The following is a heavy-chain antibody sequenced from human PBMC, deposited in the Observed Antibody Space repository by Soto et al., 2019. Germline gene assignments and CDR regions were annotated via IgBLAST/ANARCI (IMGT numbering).Heavy chain of an antibody. CDR3: AREDDFWSGSEYYYYGMDV. J-gene: IGHJ6*02. CDR1: GFTFGDYA. D-gene: IGHD3-3*01. V-gene: IGHV3-49*04. Sequence: GGSLRLSXTASGFTFGDYAMSWVRQAPGKGLEWVGFIRSKAYGGTTEYAASVKGRFTISRDDSKSIAYLQMNSLKTEDTAVYYCAREDDFWSGSEYYYYGMDVWGQGTTVTVSS. CDR2: IRSKAYGGTT.